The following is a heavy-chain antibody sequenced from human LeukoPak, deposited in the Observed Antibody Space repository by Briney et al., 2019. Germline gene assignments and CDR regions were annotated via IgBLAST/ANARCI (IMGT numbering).Heavy chain of an antibody. CDR1: GYTFTDYF. D-gene: IGHD1-26*01. Sequence: ASVTVSCKASGYTFTDYFMHWVRQAPGQGLEWMGWINLNDGGTNYAQKFQGRVTMTRDTSISTAYMELSRLRSDDTAVYYCAPSGGQYYFDYWGQGTLVTVSS. CDR2: INLNDGGT. J-gene: IGHJ4*02. CDR3: APSGGQYYFDY. V-gene: IGHV1-2*02.